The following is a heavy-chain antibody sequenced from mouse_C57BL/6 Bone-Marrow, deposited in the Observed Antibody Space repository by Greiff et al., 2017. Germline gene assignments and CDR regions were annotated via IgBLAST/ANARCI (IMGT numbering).Heavy chain of an antibody. CDR1: GFTFSSYA. D-gene: IGHD1-1*01. CDR3: ARDYYGSTFYWFDY. CDR2: ISDGGSYT. Sequence: EVKVVESGGGLVKPGGSLKLSCAASGFTFSSYAMSWVRQTPETRLEWVATISDGGSYTYYPDNVKGRFTISRDNAKNNLYLQMSHLKSEDTAMYYCARDYYGSTFYWFDYWGQGTTLTVSS. J-gene: IGHJ2*01. V-gene: IGHV5-4*01.